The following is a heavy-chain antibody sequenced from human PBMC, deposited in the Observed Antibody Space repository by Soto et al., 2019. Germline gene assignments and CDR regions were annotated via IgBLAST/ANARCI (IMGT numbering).Heavy chain of an antibody. CDR3: ARHLSTPGTRGFDS. CDR1: SGSISSANW. CDR2: IYLGGTT. V-gene: IGHV4-4*02. J-gene: IGHJ4*02. Sequence: QVQLQESGPGLVKPLGTLSLTCAVSSGSISSANWWSWVRQPPGKGLEWIGEIYLGGTTNYNPSLKSRVTMSIDNYKNQFFLNLASVTAADTAVYYCARHLSTPGTRGFDSWGQGTLVTVSS.